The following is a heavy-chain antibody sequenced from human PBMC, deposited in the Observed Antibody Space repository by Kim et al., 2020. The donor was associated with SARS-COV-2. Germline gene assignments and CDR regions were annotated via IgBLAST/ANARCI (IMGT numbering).Heavy chain of an antibody. Sequence: GGSLRLSCAASGFTFSTSPMGWVRQAPGKGLEWVSRISWDGTRTYYADSVKGRVTMSSDKSKNTVYLHMNSLRVEDTAVYYCAKGVRNSGFDYWGQGA. V-gene: IGHV3-23*01. CDR1: GFTFSTSP. J-gene: IGHJ4*02. CDR2: ISWDGTRT. CDR3: AKGVRNSGFDY. D-gene: IGHD1-26*01.